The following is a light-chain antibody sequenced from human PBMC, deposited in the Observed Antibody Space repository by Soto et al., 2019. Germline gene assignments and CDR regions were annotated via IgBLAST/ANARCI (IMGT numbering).Light chain of an antibody. CDR3: GTWDSSLSAGRYA. Sequence: QSVLTQPPSVSAAPGQKVTISCSGSSSNIGNNYVSWYQQLPGTAPKLLIYDNNKRPSGIPDRFSGSKSGTSATLGITGLQTGDEADYYCGTWDSSLSAGRYAFGTGTKLTVL. J-gene: IGLJ1*01. V-gene: IGLV1-51*01. CDR1: SSNIGNNY. CDR2: DNN.